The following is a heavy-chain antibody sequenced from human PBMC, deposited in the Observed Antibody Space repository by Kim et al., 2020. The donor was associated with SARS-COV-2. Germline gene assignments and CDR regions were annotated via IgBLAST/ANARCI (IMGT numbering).Heavy chain of an antibody. Sequence: GGSLRLSCAASGFTFSSYSMNWVRQAPGKGLDWFSYISSSSSTIYYADSVKGRFNISRDNAKNSLYLQMNSLRDEDTAVYYCARPDQTYYYDSSGYVWGQGTLVTVSS. CDR2: ISSSSSTI. CDR3: ARPDQTYYYDSSGYV. J-gene: IGHJ4*02. CDR1: GFTFSSYS. D-gene: IGHD3-22*01. V-gene: IGHV3-48*02.